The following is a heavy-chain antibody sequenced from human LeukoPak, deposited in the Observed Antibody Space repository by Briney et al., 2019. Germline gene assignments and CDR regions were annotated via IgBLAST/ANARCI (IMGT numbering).Heavy chain of an antibody. CDR1: GFTFSNIW. Sequence: EAGGSLRLSCAASGFTFSNIWMSWVCQAPGKGLEWVGRIKSKTDGGTVDYAAPVKGRFTISRDDLKNTLYLEMNSLKTEDTAVYYCAKDHGSGSFHFDYSGQGTLVTVSS. J-gene: IGHJ4*02. CDR3: AKDHGSGSFHFDY. D-gene: IGHD3-10*01. CDR2: IKSKTDGGTV. V-gene: IGHV3-15*01.